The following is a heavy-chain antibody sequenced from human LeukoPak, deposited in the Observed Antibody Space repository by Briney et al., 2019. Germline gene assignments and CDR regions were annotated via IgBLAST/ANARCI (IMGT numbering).Heavy chain of an antibody. D-gene: IGHD3-22*01. V-gene: IGHV1-69*05. CDR3: ARGSYYDSSGYYDYFDY. Sequence: SVKVSCKGSGGTFSSYAISWVRQAPGQGLEWMGRIIPIFGTANYAQKFQGRVTITTDESTSTAYMELSSLRSEDTAVYYCARGSYYDSSGYYDYFDYWGQGTLVTVSS. CDR1: GGTFSSYA. CDR2: IIPIFGTA. J-gene: IGHJ4*02.